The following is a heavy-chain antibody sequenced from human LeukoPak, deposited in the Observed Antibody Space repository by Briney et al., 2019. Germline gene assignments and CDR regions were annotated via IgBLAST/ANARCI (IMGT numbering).Heavy chain of an antibody. V-gene: IGHV3-30*02. CDR1: AFTFTSYG. D-gene: IGHD1-1*01. CDR2: IRYDGSKQ. CDR3: AKDLWTKQKAPGYFDY. J-gene: IGHJ4*02. Sequence: GGSLRLSCAVSAFTFTSYGMHWVRQAPGKGLEWVAFIRYDGSKQYYIDSVKGRFTVSRDNSKNTLYLQMNNLRAEDTAVYYCAKDLWTKQKAPGYFDYWGQGTLVTVSS.